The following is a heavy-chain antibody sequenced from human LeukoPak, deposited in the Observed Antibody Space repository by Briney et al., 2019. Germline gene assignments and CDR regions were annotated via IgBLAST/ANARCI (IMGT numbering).Heavy chain of an antibody. J-gene: IGHJ6*02. CDR3: AILYGDYVDPNYYYGMDV. V-gene: IGHV1-69*13. Sequence: ASVKVSCKASGGTFSSYAISWVRQAPGQGLEWMGGIIPIFGTANYAQKFQGRVTITADESTSTAYMELSSLRSEDTAVYYCAILYGDYVDPNYYYGMDVWGQGTTVTVSS. D-gene: IGHD4-17*01. CDR2: IIPIFGTA. CDR1: GGTFSSYA.